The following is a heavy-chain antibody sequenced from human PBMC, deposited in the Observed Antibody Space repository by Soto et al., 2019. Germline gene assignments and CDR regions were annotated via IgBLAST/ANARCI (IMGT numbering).Heavy chain of an antibody. D-gene: IGHD2-2*01. Sequence: QLQLQESGPGLVKPSETLSLTCTVSGGSISSSSYYWGWIRQPPGKGLEWIGSIYYSGSTYYNPSLKSRVTISVDTSKNQFSLKLSSVTAADTAVYYCARHGAERDIVLVPALDYWGQGTLVTVSS. CDR2: IYYSGST. CDR3: ARHGAERDIVLVPALDY. CDR1: GGSISSSSYY. V-gene: IGHV4-39*01. J-gene: IGHJ4*02.